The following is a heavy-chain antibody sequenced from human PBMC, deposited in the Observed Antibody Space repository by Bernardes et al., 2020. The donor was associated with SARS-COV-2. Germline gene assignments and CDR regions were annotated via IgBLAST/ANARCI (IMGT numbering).Heavy chain of an antibody. J-gene: IGHJ4*02. Sequence: GGSLRLSCAASGFSFNNYWMHWVRQAPGKGLVWVSRIDGGGSSTTYTDSVKGRFTISRDNAKNTLYLQMNSLGGEDTAVYYCERGVSGNYGLFDCWGQGTLVTVSS. CDR3: ERGVSGNYGLFDC. V-gene: IGHV3-74*03. CDR2: IDGGGSST. CDR1: GFSFNNYW. D-gene: IGHD4-4*01.